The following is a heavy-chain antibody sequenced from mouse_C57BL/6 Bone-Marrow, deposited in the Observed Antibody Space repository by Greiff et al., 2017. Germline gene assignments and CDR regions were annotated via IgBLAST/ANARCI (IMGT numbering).Heavy chain of an antibody. CDR3: TRWLPFYAMDY. D-gene: IGHD2-2*01. Sequence: QVQLQQSGAELVRPGASVPLSCKASGYTFTDYEMHWVKQTPVHGLEWIGAIDPETGGTAYNQKFKGKARLTAYTASSTAYMELRSLTSEDSAVYYCTRWLPFYAMDYWGQGTSVTVSS. CDR2: IDPETGGT. CDR1: GYTFTDYE. J-gene: IGHJ4*01. V-gene: IGHV1-15*01.